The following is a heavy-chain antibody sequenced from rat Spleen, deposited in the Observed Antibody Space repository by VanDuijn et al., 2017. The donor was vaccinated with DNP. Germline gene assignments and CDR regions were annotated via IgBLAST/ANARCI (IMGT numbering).Heavy chain of an antibody. CDR3: ARQYYYSGDDNWFAY. D-gene: IGHD1-1*01. V-gene: IGHV5-58*01. CDR1: GFTFSNYW. CDR2: INTDGGTT. Sequence: EVQLVESGGGLVQPERSLKLSCVASGFTFSNYWMYWIRQAPGKGLEWVASINTDGGTTYYPDSVKGRFTISRDNAENTVYLQMNSLRSEDTATYYCARQYYYSGDDNWFAYWGQGTLVTVSS. J-gene: IGHJ3*01.